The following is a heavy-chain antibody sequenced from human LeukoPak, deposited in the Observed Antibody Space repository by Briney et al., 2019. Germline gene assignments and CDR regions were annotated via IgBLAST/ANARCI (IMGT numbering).Heavy chain of an antibody. CDR3: ARGVGYDDTLGSYYGFFDY. CDR1: GDSISSGDYY. Sequence: SETLSLTCTVSGDSISSGDYYWSWIRQPAGKGLEWIGRISSSGSTNYNPSLKSRVTISVDTSKNELSLQLNSVTAADTAVYFCARGVGYDDTLGSYYGFFDYWGQGTLVAVSS. D-gene: IGHD3-22*01. CDR2: ISSSGST. V-gene: IGHV4-61*02. J-gene: IGHJ4*02.